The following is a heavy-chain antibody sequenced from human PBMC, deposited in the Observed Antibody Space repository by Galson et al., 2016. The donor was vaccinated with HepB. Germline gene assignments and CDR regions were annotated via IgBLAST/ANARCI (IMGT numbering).Heavy chain of an antibody. J-gene: IGHJ6*02. V-gene: IGHV3-74*01. CDR2: LTPDGIIG. Sequence: SLRLPCAATGFPFSAYWMQWVRQVPGKGLVWVSRLTPDGIIGYADSVMGRFTISRDNAKNTLYLHLDSLRAEDTAVYYCARENHYVLDVWGQGTTVTVSS. CDR1: GFPFSAYW. CDR3: ARENHYVLDV. D-gene: IGHD1-14*01.